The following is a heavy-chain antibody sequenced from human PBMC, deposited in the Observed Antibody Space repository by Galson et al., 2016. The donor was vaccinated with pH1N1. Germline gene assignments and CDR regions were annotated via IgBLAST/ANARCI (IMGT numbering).Heavy chain of an antibody. D-gene: IGHD3-10*01. J-gene: IGHJ5*02. CDR1: GYMFTSYG. V-gene: IGHV1-18*01. Sequence: QSGAEVKEPGASVKVSCKASGYMFTSYGITWVRQAPGQGLEWMGLISGHNGNTNYAQKFRGRLTMTTDTSTTTAYMELRSLRSDDTAFYYCARLSGSRWLDPWGQGTLVTVSS. CDR3: ARLSGSRWLDP. CDR2: ISGHNGNT.